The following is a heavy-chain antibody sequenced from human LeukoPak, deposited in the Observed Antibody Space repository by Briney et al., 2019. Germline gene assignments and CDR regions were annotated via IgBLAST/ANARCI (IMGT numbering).Heavy chain of an antibody. CDR2: INHSGST. J-gene: IGHJ4*02. D-gene: IGHD3-16*01. Sequence: SETLSLTCAVYGGSFSGYYWGWIRQPPGKGLEWIGEINHSGSTNYNPSLKSRVTISVDTSKNQFSLKLSSVTAADTAVYYCARGRRGGRTFDYWGQGTLVTVSS. CDR3: ARGRRGGRTFDY. V-gene: IGHV4-34*01. CDR1: GGSFSGYY.